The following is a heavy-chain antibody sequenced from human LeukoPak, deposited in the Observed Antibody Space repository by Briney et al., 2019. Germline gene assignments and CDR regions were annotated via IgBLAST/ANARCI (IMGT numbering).Heavy chain of an antibody. Sequence: PGGSLRLSCAASGFTFSSYAMSWVRQAPGKGLEWVSAISGSGGSTYYADSVKGRFTISRDNSKNTLYLQMNSLRAEDTAVYYCARRGLRASMVRGVKKEYYSDYWGQGTLVTVSS. CDR1: GFTFSSYA. CDR2: ISGSGGST. CDR3: ARRGLRASMVRGVKKEYYSDY. V-gene: IGHV3-23*01. D-gene: IGHD3-10*01. J-gene: IGHJ4*02.